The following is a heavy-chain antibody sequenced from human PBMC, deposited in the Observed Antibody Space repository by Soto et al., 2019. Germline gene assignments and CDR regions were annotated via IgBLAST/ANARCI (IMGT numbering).Heavy chain of an antibody. J-gene: IGHJ3*02. V-gene: IGHV4-59*01. CDR2: IYYSGST. Sequence: SETLSLTCTVSGGSISSYYWSWIRQPPGKGLEWTGYIYYSGSTNYNPSLKSRVTISVDTSKNQFSLKLSSVTAADTAVYYCARGRDDYDFWSGTPRSAFDIWGQGTMVTVSS. CDR1: GGSISSYY. D-gene: IGHD3-3*01. CDR3: ARGRDDYDFWSGTPRSAFDI.